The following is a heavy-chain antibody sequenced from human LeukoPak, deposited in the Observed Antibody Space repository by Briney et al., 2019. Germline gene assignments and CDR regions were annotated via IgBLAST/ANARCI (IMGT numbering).Heavy chain of an antibody. Sequence: GGSQRLFCTVSGFILSNGWMRGVRQAPGRALEWVGRSKRKTYGATTDYAAPVKCRFTISRDDSKNTLYLQMNSLKTEDTAVYYCSRIAARPYWYFDLWGRGTLVTVSS. V-gene: IGHV3-15*01. J-gene: IGHJ2*01. CDR2: SKRKTYGATT. CDR1: GFILSNGW. D-gene: IGHD6-6*01. CDR3: SRIAARPYWYFDL.